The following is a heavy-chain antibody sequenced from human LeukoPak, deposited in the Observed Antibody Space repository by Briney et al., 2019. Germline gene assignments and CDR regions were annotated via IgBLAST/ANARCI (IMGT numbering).Heavy chain of an antibody. Sequence: SETLSLSCTVSGCTISSNSNYWDWIRQPPGQGLEWIGTIYDSGTTYYNPFLKSRLTMSVDTSKNQFSLRLTSVTAADTAVYYCARLLGWAGFDYWGQGTLVTVSS. J-gene: IGHJ4*02. CDR3: ARLLGWAGFDY. CDR1: GCTISSNSNY. CDR2: IYDSGTT. D-gene: IGHD6-19*01. V-gene: IGHV4-39*07.